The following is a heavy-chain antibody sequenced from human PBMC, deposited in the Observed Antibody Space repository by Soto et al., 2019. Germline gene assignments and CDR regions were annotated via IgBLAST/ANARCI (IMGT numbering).Heavy chain of an antibody. D-gene: IGHD3-16*01. CDR2: IVPLSGTP. J-gene: IGHJ4*02. CDR3: ARDWRQMSRGGFFDY. V-gene: IGHV1-69*06. Sequence: QVRLVKSGAEVKRPGSSVKLSCKVSGANSTSYSIAWVRQAPGQGLQWLGTIVPLSGTPNHAQQFQARVTITADTSTNTAYLELSSLRSEDTAIYYFARDWRQMSRGGFFDYWGQGSLVTISS. CDR1: GANSTSYS.